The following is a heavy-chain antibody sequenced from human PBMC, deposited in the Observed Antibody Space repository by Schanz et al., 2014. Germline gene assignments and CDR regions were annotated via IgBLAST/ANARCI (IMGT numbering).Heavy chain of an antibody. CDR3: ARQRSYFYAMDV. J-gene: IGHJ6*02. CDR2: IKKDGSEK. Sequence: VQLVESGGSVVQPGRSLRLSCAGSGFSFSDYGMHWVRQAPGRGLEWVATIKKDGSEKYNVDAVKGRFTISRDSAKNSLYLQMNSLRAEDTAVYYCARQRSYFYAMDVWGQGTTVTVSS. CDR1: GFSFSDYG. V-gene: IGHV3-7*03.